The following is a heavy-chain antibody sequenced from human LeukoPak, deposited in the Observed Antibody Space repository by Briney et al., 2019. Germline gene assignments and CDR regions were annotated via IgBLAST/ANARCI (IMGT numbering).Heavy chain of an antibody. CDR1: GFTFSSYW. J-gene: IGHJ4*02. CDR3: ATLYAGSTDY. V-gene: IGHV3-74*01. CDR2: IKPDGSSI. D-gene: IGHD2-8*01. Sequence: GGSLRLSCAASGFTFSSYWMNWVRQAPGKGLVWVARIKPDGSSISSADSVKGRFTISRDNAKNTLYLQTNSLRAEDTAVYYCATLYAGSTDYWGRGTLVTVSS.